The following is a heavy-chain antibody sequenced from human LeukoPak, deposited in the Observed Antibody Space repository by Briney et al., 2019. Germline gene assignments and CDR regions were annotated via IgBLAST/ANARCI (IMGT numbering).Heavy chain of an antibody. V-gene: IGHV3-30*18. CDR1: GFTFSSYG. D-gene: IGHD2-2*01. CDR2: ISYDGSNK. Sequence: GGSLRLSCAASGFTFSSYGMHWVRQAPGKGLEWVAVISYDGSNKYYADSVKGRFTISRDNSKNTLYLQMNSLRAEDTAVYYCTKELYRYYYYGMDVWGKGTTVTVSS. J-gene: IGHJ6*04. CDR3: TKELYRYYYYGMDV.